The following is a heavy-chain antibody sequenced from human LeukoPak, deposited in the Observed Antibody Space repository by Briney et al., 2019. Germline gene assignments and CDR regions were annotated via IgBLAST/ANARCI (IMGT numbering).Heavy chain of an antibody. D-gene: IGHD5-18*01. CDR1: SGSINSYY. J-gene: IGHJ4*02. CDR3: ARHGYTASHFFLDY. CDR2: IYTTGRA. V-gene: IGHV4-4*07. Sequence: SETLSLTCSVSSGSINSYYWGWVRQPAGRGLEWIGRIYTTGRADYDPSLQSRVAMSIDTSQKQFSLNLKSVTAADTATYFGARHGYTASHFFLDYWSQGAPVTVSS.